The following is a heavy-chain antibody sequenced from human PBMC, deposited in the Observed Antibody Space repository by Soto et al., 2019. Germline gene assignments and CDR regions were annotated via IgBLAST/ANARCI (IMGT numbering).Heavy chain of an antibody. Sequence: GPALVKPTETLTLTCTVSGFSLTTGKMGVSWIRQPPGKALEWLAHIFSDNERSYSTSLQGRLIISKDTSGSQVVLSMTNVDPVDTATYYCARMNVDSYQFYYAMDVWGQGTTVTVSS. D-gene: IGHD4-17*01. J-gene: IGHJ6*02. CDR2: IFSDNER. V-gene: IGHV2-26*01. CDR1: GFSLTTGKMG. CDR3: ARMNVDSYQFYYAMDV.